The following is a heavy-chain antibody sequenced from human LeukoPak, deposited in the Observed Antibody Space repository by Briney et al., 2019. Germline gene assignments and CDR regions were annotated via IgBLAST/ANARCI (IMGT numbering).Heavy chain of an antibody. V-gene: IGHV3-53*01. CDR3: ARGLYGSGSYYPDY. CDR2: IYSGGST. J-gene: IGHJ4*02. CDR1: GFTVSSNY. Sequence: GGSLRLSCAASGFTVSSNYMSWVRQAPGKGLEWVSVIYSGGSTYYADSVKGRFAISRDNSKNTLYLQMNSLRAEDTAVYYCARGLYGSGSYYPDYWGQGTLVTVSS. D-gene: IGHD3-10*01.